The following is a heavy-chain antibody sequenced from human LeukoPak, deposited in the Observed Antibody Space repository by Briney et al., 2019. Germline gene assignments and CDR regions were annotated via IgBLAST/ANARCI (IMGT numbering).Heavy chain of an antibody. CDR1: NGSISTYY. J-gene: IGHJ6*03. CDR3: ARDSGSSTPYYMDV. D-gene: IGHD1-26*01. CDR2: IYYSGST. V-gene: IGHV4-59*01. Sequence: PSETLSLTCTVSNGSISTYYWSWIRQPPGKGLEWIGYIYYSGSTNYNPSLKSRVTISVDTSKDQFSLKLSSVTAADTAVYYCARDSGSSTPYYMDVWGKGTTVTVSS.